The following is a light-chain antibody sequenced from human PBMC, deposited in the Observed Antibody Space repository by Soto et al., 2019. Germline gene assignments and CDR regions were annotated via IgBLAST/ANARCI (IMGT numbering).Light chain of an antibody. CDR3: CSYAGSSTLV. J-gene: IGLJ2*01. Sequence: QSALTQPASVSGSPGQSITISCTGTSSDVGSYNLVSWYQQHPGKAPKLMIYEGSKRPSGVSNRFSGSKSGNTASLTISGLQGEDEAEYYCCSYAGSSTLVFGGGTKLTGL. CDR2: EGS. CDR1: SSDVGSYNL. V-gene: IGLV2-23*01.